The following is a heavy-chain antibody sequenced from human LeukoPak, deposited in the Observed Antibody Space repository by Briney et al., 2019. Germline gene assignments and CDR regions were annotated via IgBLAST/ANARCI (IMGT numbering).Heavy chain of an antibody. V-gene: IGHV4-59*08. J-gene: IGHJ6*03. CDR3: ARQGGHYYYYYMDV. Sequence: SETLSLTCTVSGCSISSYYWSWIRQPPGKGLEWIGYIYYSGSTNYNPSLKSRVTISVDTSKNQFSLKLSSVTAADTAVYYCARQGGHYYYYYMDVWGKGTTVTVSS. CDR2: IYYSGST. CDR1: GCSISSYY. D-gene: IGHD1-26*01.